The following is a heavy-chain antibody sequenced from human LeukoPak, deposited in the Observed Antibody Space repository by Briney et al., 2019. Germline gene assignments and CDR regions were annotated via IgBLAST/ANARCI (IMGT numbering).Heavy chain of an antibody. CDR1: GYTFTSYD. V-gene: IGHV1-18*01. D-gene: IGHD2-21*01. CDR3: ARDAYNYMDV. Sequence: ASVKVSCKASGYTFTSYDINWVRQAPGQGLEWMGGIIPIFGTANYAQKLQGRVTVTTDTSTSTAYMELRSLRSDDTAVYYCARDAYNYMDVWGKGTTVTVSS. J-gene: IGHJ6*03. CDR2: IIPIFGTA.